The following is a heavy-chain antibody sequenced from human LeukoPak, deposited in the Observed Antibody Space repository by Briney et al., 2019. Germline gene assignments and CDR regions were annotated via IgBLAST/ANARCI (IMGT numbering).Heavy chain of an antibody. CDR1: GGALSSGGYY. V-gene: IGHV4-30-2*01. Sequence: SQTLSLTCTVSGGALSSGGYYWTWIRQPPGKGLEWTGNIYHSGTPYYNPSLKSRVTLSVDRSKNQFSLKMTSVTAADTAVYYCARDNIPVAGTGLSWFDPWGQGTLVTVSS. CDR3: ARDNIPVAGTGLSWFDP. D-gene: IGHD6-13*01. J-gene: IGHJ5*02. CDR2: IYHSGTP.